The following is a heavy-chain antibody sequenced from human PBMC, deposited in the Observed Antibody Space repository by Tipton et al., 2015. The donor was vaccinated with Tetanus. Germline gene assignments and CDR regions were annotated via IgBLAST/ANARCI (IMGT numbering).Heavy chain of an antibody. Sequence: QLVQSGAEVKKPGASVKVSCKASGYTFTSYYMHWVRQAPGQGLEWMGIINPSGGSTSYAQKFQGRVTMTRDTSTSTVYMELSSLTCEDTALYYCARSRSDSSVAVDIWVQGTMVTVSS. CDR3: ARSRSDSSVAVDI. J-gene: IGHJ3*02. CDR1: GYTFTSYY. CDR2: INPSGGST. V-gene: IGHV1-46*01. D-gene: IGHD3-22*01.